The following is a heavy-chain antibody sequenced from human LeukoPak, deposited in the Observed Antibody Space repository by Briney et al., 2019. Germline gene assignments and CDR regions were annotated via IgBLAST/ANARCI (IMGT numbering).Heavy chain of an antibody. Sequence: PGGSLRFSCAASGFTFSSYSMNWVRQAPGKGLEWVSSISSSNSYIYYADSVKGRFTISRANAKNSLYLQMNSLRAEDTAVYYCARSGVVPAEYYFDYWGQGTLVTVSS. CDR2: ISSSNSYI. CDR3: ARSGVVPAEYYFDY. V-gene: IGHV3-21*01. CDR1: GFTFSSYS. J-gene: IGHJ4*02. D-gene: IGHD2-2*01.